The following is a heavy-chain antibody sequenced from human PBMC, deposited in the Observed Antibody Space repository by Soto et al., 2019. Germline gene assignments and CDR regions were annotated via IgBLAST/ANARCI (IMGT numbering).Heavy chain of an antibody. V-gene: IGHV3-66*01. CDR2: IYSGGST. D-gene: IGHD5-18*01. CDR1: GFTVSSNY. J-gene: IGHJ6*04. Sequence: ELQLVESGGGLVQPGGSLRLSCAASGFTVSSNYMSWVRQAPGKGLEWVSVIYSGGSTYYADSVKGRFTIARDNSKNTLYLKMNSLRAEDTAVYYCARDGVKGIPDVWGKGTTVTVSS. CDR3: ARDGVKGIPDV.